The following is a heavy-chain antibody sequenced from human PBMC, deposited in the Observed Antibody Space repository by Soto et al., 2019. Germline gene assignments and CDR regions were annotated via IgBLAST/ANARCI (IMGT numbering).Heavy chain of an antibody. CDR1: GYTFTSYG. J-gene: IGHJ4*02. CDR2: ISAYNGNT. Sequence: QVQLVQSGAEVKKPGASVKVSCKASGYTFTSYGISWVRQAPGQGLEWMGWISAYNGNTHDAQKLQGRVTMTTDTSTSTAYMELRCLRYDATAVYYCARTDPFDSRGFPFDYWGQGTLVTVSS. D-gene: IGHD3-22*01. CDR3: ARTDPFDSRGFPFDY. V-gene: IGHV1-18*01.